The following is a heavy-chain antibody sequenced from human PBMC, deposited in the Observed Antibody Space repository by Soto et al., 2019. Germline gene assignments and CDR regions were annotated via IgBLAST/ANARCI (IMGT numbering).Heavy chain of an antibody. V-gene: IGHV1-3*05. J-gene: IGHJ4*01. CDR1: GYTFTSYA. CDR3: ARSIVVVTAVDD. CDR2: INAGNGNT. Sequence: QVQLVQSGAEEKKPGASVKVSCKASGYTFTSYAMPWVRQAPGQRLEWMGWINAGNGNTKYSQKFQGRVTITRDTSASTAYMELSSLRSEDTAVYYCARSIVVVTAVDDWGHGTLVTVSS. D-gene: IGHD2-21*02.